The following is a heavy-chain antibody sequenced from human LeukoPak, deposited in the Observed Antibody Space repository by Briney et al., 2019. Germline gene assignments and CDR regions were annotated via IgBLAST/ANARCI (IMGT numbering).Heavy chain of an antibody. CDR1: GFTFSSFS. Sequence: GGSLRLSCAASGFTFSSFSMNWVCHAPGKGLERVSYISSSSSIIYYADSVKGRLTITRDNAKNSVYLQMNSLRADDTAVYYCERGPINWTPFDYWGQGTLVTVSS. V-gene: IGHV3-48*01. CDR3: ERGPINWTPFDY. CDR2: ISSSSSII. J-gene: IGHJ4*02. D-gene: IGHD1-20*01.